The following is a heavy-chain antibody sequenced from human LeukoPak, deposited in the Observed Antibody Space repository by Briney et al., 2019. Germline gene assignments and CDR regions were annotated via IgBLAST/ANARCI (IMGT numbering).Heavy chain of an antibody. J-gene: IGHJ1*01. D-gene: IGHD4-17*01. CDR3: ARAAVTTSRYFQH. CDR1: GGSISNYY. CDR2: IYNSGHT. V-gene: IGHV4-59*01. Sequence: SETLSLTCTVSGGSISNYYWSWIRPPPGKGLEGIGYIYNSGHTNYNPSLKSRVTISEDTSKNQLSLKLSSVTAADTAVYYCARAAVTTSRYFQHWGQGTLVTVSS.